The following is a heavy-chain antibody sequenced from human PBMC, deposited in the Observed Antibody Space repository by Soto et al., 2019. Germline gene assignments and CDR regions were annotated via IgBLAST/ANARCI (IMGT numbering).Heavy chain of an antibody. CDR2: IDPSDSYT. J-gene: IGHJ5*02. V-gene: IGHV5-10-1*01. CDR1: GYSFTSYW. CDR3: ARQGIAVAGRGWFDP. D-gene: IGHD6-19*01. Sequence: GESLHISCQGSGYSFTSYWISWVRQLPGKGLEWMGRIDPSDSYTNYSPSFQGHVTISADKSISTAYLQWSSLKASDTAMYYCARQGIAVAGRGWFDPWGQGTLVTVSS.